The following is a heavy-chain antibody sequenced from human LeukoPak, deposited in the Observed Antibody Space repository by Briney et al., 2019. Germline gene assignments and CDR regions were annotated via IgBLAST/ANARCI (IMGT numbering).Heavy chain of an antibody. V-gene: IGHV3-11*06. J-gene: IGHJ4*02. CDR1: GFTFSDYY. Sequence: GGSLRLSCAASGFTFSDYYMSWIRQAPGKGLEWVSYISSSSSYTNYADSVKGRFTISRDDAKNSLYLQMNSLRAEDTAVYYCARTVYDILTGFGYWGQGTLVTVFS. CDR2: ISSSSSYT. D-gene: IGHD3-9*01. CDR3: ARTVYDILTGFGY.